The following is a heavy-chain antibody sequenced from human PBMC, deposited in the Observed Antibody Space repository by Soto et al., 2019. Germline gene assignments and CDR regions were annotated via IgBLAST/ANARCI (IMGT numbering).Heavy chain of an antibody. CDR2: ISGSGGST. J-gene: IGHJ4*02. CDR1: GFTFSSYA. D-gene: IGHD4-17*01. CDR3: AKAPLPYGDVSY. V-gene: IGHV3-23*01. Sequence: RGSLRLSCAASGFTFSSYAMSWVHQAPGKGLEWVSAISGSGGSTYYADSVKGRFTISRDNSKNTLYLQMNSLRAEDTAVYYCAKAPLPYGDVSYWGQGTLVTVSS.